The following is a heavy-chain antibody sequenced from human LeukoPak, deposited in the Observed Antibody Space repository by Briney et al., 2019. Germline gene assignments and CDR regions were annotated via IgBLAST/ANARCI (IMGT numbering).Heavy chain of an antibody. V-gene: IGHV3-30*02. Sequence: GGSLRLSCAASGFTFSRSGMHWVRQAPGKGLEWVAFIRYDGGESFYGDSVKGRFTISRGNSKNTLYLQMNSLRVEDTGVYYCAKDNPIEEVPGLGPGQWGQGTLVTVSS. J-gene: IGHJ4*02. D-gene: IGHD2-2*01. CDR3: AKDNPIEEVPGLGPGQ. CDR1: GFTFSRSG. CDR2: IRYDGGES.